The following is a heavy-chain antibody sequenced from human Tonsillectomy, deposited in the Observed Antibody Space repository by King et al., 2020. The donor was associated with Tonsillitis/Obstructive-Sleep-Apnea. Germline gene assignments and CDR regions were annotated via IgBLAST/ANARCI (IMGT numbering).Heavy chain of an antibody. V-gene: IGHV3-7*04. Sequence: VQLVESGGGLVQPGGSLRLSCAASGFTFSSLWMSWVGKAPGKGLEWVANIKQDGSGTYHVDSRKGRLTIPRDNAKNSLYLQMNSLRAEETAVYYCVRGTRLPDYWGQGTLVTVSS. CDR3: VRGTRLPDY. D-gene: IGHD3/OR15-3a*01. CDR2: IKQDGSGT. J-gene: IGHJ4*02. CDR1: GFTFSSLW.